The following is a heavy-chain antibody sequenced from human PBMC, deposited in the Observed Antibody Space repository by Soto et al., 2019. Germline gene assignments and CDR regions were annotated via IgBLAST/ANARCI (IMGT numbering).Heavy chain of an antibody. CDR1: GYSFSSYW. J-gene: IGHJ6*02. D-gene: IGHD1-7*01. CDR3: ARLAGNWNYAGYYYFYGMDV. V-gene: IGHV5-51*01. Sequence: PGESLKISCKGSGYSFSSYWIGWVRQMPGKGLEWMGIIDPGDSDTRYSPSFQGQVTISADKSISTAYLQWSSLKAPDTAMFYCARLAGNWNYAGYYYFYGMDVWGQGTTVTVSS. CDR2: IDPGDSDT.